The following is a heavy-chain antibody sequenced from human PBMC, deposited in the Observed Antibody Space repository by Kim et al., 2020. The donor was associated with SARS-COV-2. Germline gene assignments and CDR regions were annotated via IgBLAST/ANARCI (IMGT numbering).Heavy chain of an antibody. CDR1: GYTFTTYT. J-gene: IGHJ4*02. CDR3: ARRDAALITGLNY. CDR2: INAGNGNT. V-gene: IGHV1-3*01. Sequence: ASVKVSCKASGYTFTTYTLHWVRQAPGQGLEWMGWINAGNGNTRYSQKFQDRVTFTRDTSASTAYMELSSLRSEDTAVYYCARRDAALITGLNYWGQGTLVTVSS. D-gene: IGHD5-18*01.